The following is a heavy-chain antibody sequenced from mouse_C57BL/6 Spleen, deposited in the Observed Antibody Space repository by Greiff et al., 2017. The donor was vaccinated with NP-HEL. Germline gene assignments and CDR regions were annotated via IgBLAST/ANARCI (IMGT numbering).Heavy chain of an antibody. CDR1: GFTFSSYA. Sequence: EVKVVESGGGLVKPGGSLKLSCAASGFTFSSYAMSWVRQTPEKRLEWVATISDGGSYTYYPDNVKGRFTISRDNAKNNLYLQMSHLKSEDTAMYYCAREGAYDYDYWGQGTTLTVSS. J-gene: IGHJ2*01. CDR3: AREGAYDYDY. D-gene: IGHD2-4*01. V-gene: IGHV5-4*01. CDR2: ISDGGSYT.